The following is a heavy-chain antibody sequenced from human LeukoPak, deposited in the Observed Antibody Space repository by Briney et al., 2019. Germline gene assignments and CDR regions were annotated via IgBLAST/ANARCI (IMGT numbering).Heavy chain of an antibody. CDR3: ARGEGGIGGH. J-gene: IGHJ4*02. Sequence: GASVKVSCKASGYTFTTYGISWVRQAPGQGLEWMTWISTYNTDTNYAQKFQGRVTITRNTSISTAYMELSSLRSEDTAVYYCARGEGGIGGHWGQGTLVTVSS. CDR2: ISTYNTDT. D-gene: IGHD3-16*01. V-gene: IGHV1-8*03. CDR1: GYTFTTYG.